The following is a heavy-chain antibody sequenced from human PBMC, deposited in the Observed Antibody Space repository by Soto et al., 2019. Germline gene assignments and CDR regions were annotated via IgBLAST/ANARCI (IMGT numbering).Heavy chain of an antibody. Sequence: PGESLKISCKGSGYSFTSYWIGWVRQMPGKGLEWMGIIYPGDSDTRYSPSFQGQVTISADKSISTAYLQWSSLKASDTAMYYCARLLYYYDSSGYSYYYYGMDVWGQGSTVTVSS. V-gene: IGHV5-51*01. D-gene: IGHD3-22*01. CDR1: GYSFTSYW. CDR2: IYPGDSDT. J-gene: IGHJ6*02. CDR3: ARLLYYYDSSGYSYYYYGMDV.